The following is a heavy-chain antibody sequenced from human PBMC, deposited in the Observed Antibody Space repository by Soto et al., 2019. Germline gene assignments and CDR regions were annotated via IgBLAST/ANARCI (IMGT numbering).Heavy chain of an antibody. CDR2: IKTDDSSA. J-gene: IGHJ6*02. V-gene: IGHV3-74*01. CDR1: GFTFSVYW. D-gene: IGHD2-15*01. Sequence: GGSLRLSWAASGFTFSVYWMHWVRQAPGKGLVWVSRIKTDDSSATYADSVKGRFTIPRDNTKNTLYLQMDSLRPEDTAVYYFARELPGGGMDVWGQGTTVTVSS. CDR3: ARELPGGGMDV.